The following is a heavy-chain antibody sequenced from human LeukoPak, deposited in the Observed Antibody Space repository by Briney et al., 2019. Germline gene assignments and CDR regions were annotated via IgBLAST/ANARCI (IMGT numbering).Heavy chain of an antibody. V-gene: IGHV3-11*04. CDR1: GFTFSDYY. J-gene: IGHJ4*02. Sequence: GGSLRLSCAASGFTFSDYYMSWIRQAPGKGLEWISYISGSGNTIYYADSVKGRFTISRDNAKNSLYLQMDSLRAEDTAVYYCARDPEPRITMIVVKRPVDYWGQGTLVTVSS. CDR3: ARDPEPRITMIVVKRPVDY. D-gene: IGHD3-22*01. CDR2: ISGSGNTI.